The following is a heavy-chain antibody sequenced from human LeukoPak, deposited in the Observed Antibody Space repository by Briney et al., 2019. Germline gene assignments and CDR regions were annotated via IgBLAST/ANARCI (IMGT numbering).Heavy chain of an antibody. CDR3: AGTYSYGYYYYMGV. D-gene: IGHD5-18*01. Sequence: PSETLSLTCTVSGGSISSYYWSWIRQPAGKGLEWIGRIYTSGSTNYNPSLKSRVTISVDTSKNQFSLKLNSVTAADTAVYYCAGTYSYGYYYYMGVWGKGTAVTVSS. CDR1: GGSISSYY. J-gene: IGHJ6*03. V-gene: IGHV4-4*07. CDR2: IYTSGST.